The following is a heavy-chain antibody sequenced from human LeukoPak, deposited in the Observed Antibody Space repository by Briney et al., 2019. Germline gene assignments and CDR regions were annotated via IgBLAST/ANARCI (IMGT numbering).Heavy chain of an antibody. D-gene: IGHD3-16*01. Sequence: SETLSLTCTVSGDSISSYYWSWIRQPPGKGLEWIGYIYYSGSTNYNPSLKSRVTISVDTSKNQFSLKLSSVTAADTAVYYCARDNFGSSANAFDIWGQGTMVTVSS. CDR1: GDSISSYY. CDR2: IYYSGST. CDR3: ARDNFGSSANAFDI. V-gene: IGHV4-59*01. J-gene: IGHJ3*02.